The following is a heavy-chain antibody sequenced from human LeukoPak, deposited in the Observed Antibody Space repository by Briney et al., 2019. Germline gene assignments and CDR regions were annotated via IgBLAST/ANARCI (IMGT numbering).Heavy chain of an antibody. V-gene: IGHV3-23*01. J-gene: IGHJ4*02. CDR2: ISNNGGYT. D-gene: IGHD2-15*01. Sequence: GGSLRLSCAASGFTFSSYGMHWVRQAPGKGLEWVSAISNNGGYTYYADSVQGRFTISRDNSKSTLCLQMNSLRAEDTAVYYCAKQLGYCSNGSCYFPYWGQGTLVTVSS. CDR3: AKQLGYCSNGSCYFPY. CDR1: GFTFSSYG.